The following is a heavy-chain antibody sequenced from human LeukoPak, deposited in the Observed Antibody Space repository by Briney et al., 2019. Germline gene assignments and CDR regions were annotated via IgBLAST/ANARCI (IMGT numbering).Heavy chain of an antibody. CDR3: ARRSVDSYEIFDY. CDR1: GYTFTSYA. D-gene: IGHD5-18*01. Sequence: ASVKVSCKASGYTFTSYAMHWVGQAPGQRLEWMGWINAGNGNTKYSQKFQGRVTITRDTSASTAYMELSSLRSEDTAVYYCARRSVDSYEIFDYWGQGTLVTVSS. CDR2: INAGNGNT. J-gene: IGHJ4*02. V-gene: IGHV1-3*01.